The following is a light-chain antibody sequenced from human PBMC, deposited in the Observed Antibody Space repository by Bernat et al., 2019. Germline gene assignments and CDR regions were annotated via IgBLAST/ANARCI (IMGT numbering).Light chain of an antibody. J-gene: IGLJ3*02. V-gene: IGLV2-14*03. CDR2: DVS. CDR1: SSDVGAYNY. CDR3: SSVPTTSTPVV. Sequence: QSALTQPASVSGSPGQSITLSCTGTSSDVGAYNYVSWYQQHPGRAPKLMIFDVSNRPSGVSDRFSGSKSGNTASLTISGLRPEDEADYYCSSVPTTSTPVVFGGGTKLTVL.